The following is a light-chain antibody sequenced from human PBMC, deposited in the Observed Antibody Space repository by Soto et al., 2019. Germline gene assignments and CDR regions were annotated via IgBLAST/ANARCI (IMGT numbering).Light chain of an antibody. CDR3: QHGT. Sequence: DIQMNQFPCALSSSVGERVTITCRASQSISRGLAWYQQKPGKAPKLLIYDASSLESGVPSRFSGSGSGTEFTLTISSLQPDDFATYFCQHGTFGQGTKVDIK. V-gene: IGKV1-5*01. CDR2: DAS. J-gene: IGKJ1*01. CDR1: QSISRG.